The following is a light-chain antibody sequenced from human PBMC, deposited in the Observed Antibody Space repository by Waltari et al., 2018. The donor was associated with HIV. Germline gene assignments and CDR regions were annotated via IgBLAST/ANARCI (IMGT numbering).Light chain of an antibody. CDR1: SSAVGGYNY. J-gene: IGLJ3*02. CDR2: EVS. CDR3: SSYTTSSTLV. V-gene: IGLV2-14*01. Sequence: QSALTQPASVSGSPGQSITISCTGTSSAVGGYNYVSWFQQHPVKAPRLMFYEVSTRPSGVSTRFSGSKSGNTASLTISGLQAEDEADYYCSSYTTSSTLVFGGGTKLTV.